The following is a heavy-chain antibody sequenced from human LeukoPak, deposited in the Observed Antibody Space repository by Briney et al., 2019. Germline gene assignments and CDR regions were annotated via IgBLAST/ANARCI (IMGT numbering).Heavy chain of an antibody. D-gene: IGHD3-16*01. CDR2: IFNIGST. J-gene: IGHJ4*02. CDR3: ARNRSEPLGNGGSFDY. CDR1: GYSISSGDY. Sequence: PSETLSLTCAVSGYSISSGDYWGWIRQPPGKGREWMGRIFNIGSTYYNPSLKSRVTISADTSKRNFSLKLSSVTAADTAVYYCARNRSEPLGNGGSFDYWGQGPLVTVST. V-gene: IGHV4-38-2*01.